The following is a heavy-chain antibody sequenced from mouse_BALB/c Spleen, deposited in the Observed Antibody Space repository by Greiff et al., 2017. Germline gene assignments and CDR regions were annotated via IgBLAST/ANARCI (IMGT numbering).Heavy chain of an antibody. V-gene: IGHV5-17*02. CDR2: ISSGSSTI. CDR1: GFTFSSFG. D-gene: IGHD2-10*02. J-gene: IGHJ4*01. CDR3: ARVWYYAMDY. Sequence: EVKLVESGGGLVQPGGSRKLSCAASGFTFSSFGMHWVRQAPEKGLEWVAYISSGSSTIYYAATVKGRFTISRDNPKNTLFLQMTSLRSEDTAMYYCARVWYYAMDYWGEGTSVTVSS.